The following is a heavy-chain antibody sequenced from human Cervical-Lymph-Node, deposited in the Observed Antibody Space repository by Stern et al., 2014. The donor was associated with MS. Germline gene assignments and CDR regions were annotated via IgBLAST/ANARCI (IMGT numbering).Heavy chain of an antibody. D-gene: IGHD5-18*01. V-gene: IGHV1-46*03. J-gene: IGHJ4*02. CDR1: GYSFTSYY. CDR3: SRDRQASLGYTCGCPDY. CDR2: IDHSSGGT. Sequence: VQLVESGAEVKKPGASVKVSCKASGYSFTSYYLHWVRQAPGQGLEWMGIIDHSSGGTTYAQKFQGRVTMTRDTSTSTVYMELSSLRSEDTAVYSCSRDRQASLGYTCGCPDYWGQGTLVTVSS.